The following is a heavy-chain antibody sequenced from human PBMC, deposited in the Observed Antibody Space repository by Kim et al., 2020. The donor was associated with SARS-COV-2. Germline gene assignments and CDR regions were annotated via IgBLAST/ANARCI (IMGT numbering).Heavy chain of an antibody. Sequence: SVKVSCKASGGTFSSYAISWVRQAPGQGLEWMGGIIPIFGTANYAQKFQGRVTITADESTSTAYMELSSLRSEDTAVYYCASQPGIAVAGTPWYFDYWGQGTLVTVSS. D-gene: IGHD6-19*01. CDR3: ASQPGIAVAGTPWYFDY. CDR2: IIPIFGTA. CDR1: GGTFSSYA. V-gene: IGHV1-69*13. J-gene: IGHJ4*02.